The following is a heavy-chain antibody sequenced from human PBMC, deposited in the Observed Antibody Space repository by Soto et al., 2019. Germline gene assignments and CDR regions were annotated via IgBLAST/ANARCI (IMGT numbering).Heavy chain of an antibody. J-gene: IGHJ6*02. V-gene: IGHV4-31*03. CDR3: ARSFGAAAGTLGYYYGMDV. CDR1: GGSISSGGYY. CDR2: IYYSGST. Sequence: SETLSLTCTVSGGSISSGGYYWSWIRQHPGKGLEWIGYIYYSGSTYYNPSLKSRVNISVDTSKNQFSLKLSSVTAADTAVYYCARSFGAAAGTLGYYYGMDVWGQGTTVTVSS. D-gene: IGHD6-13*01.